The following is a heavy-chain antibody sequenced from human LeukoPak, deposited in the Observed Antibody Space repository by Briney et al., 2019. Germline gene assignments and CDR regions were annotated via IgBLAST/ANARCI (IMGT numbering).Heavy chain of an antibody. CDR2: ISWNSGSI. CDR1: GFAFSTYA. Sequence: GGSLRLSCAASGFAFSTYAMHWVRQAPGKGLEWVSGISWNSGSIAYADSVKGRFTISRDNAKNSLYLQMNSLRAEDTAVYYCARSNYYDYVWGSYRPYYFDYWGQGTLVTVSS. J-gene: IGHJ4*02. V-gene: IGHV3-9*01. D-gene: IGHD3-16*02. CDR3: ARSNYYDYVWGSYRPYYFDY.